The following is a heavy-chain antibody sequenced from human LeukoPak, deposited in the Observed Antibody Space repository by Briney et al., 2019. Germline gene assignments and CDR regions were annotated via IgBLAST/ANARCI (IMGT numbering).Heavy chain of an antibody. D-gene: IGHD1-26*01. CDR3: AKDAWASGSYPRHHFDY. J-gene: IGHJ4*02. Sequence: GGSLRLSCVASGFTFSSYGTHWVRQAPGKGLEWVAFIGYDGSNKFYADSVKGRFIISRDNPKNTLYVQMNSLRAEDTAVYYCAKDAWASGSYPRHHFDYWGQGTLVTVSS. CDR1: GFTFSSYG. CDR2: IGYDGSNK. V-gene: IGHV3-30*02.